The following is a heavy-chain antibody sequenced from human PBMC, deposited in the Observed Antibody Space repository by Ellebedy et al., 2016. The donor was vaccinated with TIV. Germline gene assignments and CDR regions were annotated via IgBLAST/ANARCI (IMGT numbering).Heavy chain of an antibody. CDR2: ISYDGSNK. V-gene: IGHV3-30*18. CDR3: AKPETFYGDDARMDY. Sequence: GGSLRLXXAASGFTFSSYGMHWVHQAPGKGLEWVAVISYDGSNKYYADSVKGRFTISRDNSKNTLYLQMNSLRAEDTAVYYCAKPETFYGDDARMDYWGQGTLVTVSS. D-gene: IGHD4-17*01. CDR1: GFTFSSYG. J-gene: IGHJ4*02.